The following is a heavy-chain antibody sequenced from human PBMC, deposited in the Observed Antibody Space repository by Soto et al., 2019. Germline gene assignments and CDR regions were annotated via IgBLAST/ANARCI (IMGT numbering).Heavy chain of an antibody. Sequence: EVQLVESGGGLVQPGRSLRLSCAASGFTFDDYAMHWVRQAPGKGLEWVSGIGWTSGSIGYADSVKGRFTISRDNAKNSLYLQMNSLSAEDTALYYCAKERGYTSGGSCYYCWGQGTLVTVCS. V-gene: IGHV3-9*01. CDR3: AKERGYTSGGSCYYC. CDR2: IGWTSGSI. J-gene: IGHJ4*02. CDR1: GFTFDDYA. D-gene: IGHD2-15*01.